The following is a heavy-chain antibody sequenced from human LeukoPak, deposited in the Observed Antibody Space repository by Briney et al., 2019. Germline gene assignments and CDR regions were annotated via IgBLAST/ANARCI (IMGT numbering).Heavy chain of an antibody. CDR2: INPDSGGA. CDR1: GYTLTGYY. CDR3: ARGSSSDWSVYDTFDI. J-gene: IGHJ3*02. D-gene: IGHD6-13*01. Sequence: ASVKVSCKASGYTLTGYYMHWVRQAPGQGLEWMGWINPDSGGANFAQKFQGRVTMTRDTSISTAYIELGSLRSGDTAVYYCARGSSSDWSVYDTFDIWGQGTMVTVSS. V-gene: IGHV1-2*02.